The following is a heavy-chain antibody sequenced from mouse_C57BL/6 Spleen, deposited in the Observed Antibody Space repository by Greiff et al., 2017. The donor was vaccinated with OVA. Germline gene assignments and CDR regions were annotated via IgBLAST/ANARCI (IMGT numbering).Heavy chain of an antibody. CDR2: INPNYGTT. CDR1: GYSFTDYN. J-gene: IGHJ2*01. Sequence: VHVKQSGPELVKPGASVKISCKASGYSFTDYNMNWVKQSNGKSLEWIGVINPNYGTTSYNQKFKGKATLTVDQSSSTAYMQLNSLTSEDSAVYYCASLYYGYDESTSFDYWGQGTTLTVSS. D-gene: IGHD2-2*01. CDR3: ASLYYGYDESTSFDY. V-gene: IGHV1-39*01.